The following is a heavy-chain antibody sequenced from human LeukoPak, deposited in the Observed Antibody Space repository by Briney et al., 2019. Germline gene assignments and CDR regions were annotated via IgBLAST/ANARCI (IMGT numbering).Heavy chain of an antibody. D-gene: IGHD5-18*01. CDR3: ARIGTWIQLWLPDY. J-gene: IGHJ4*02. CDR1: GGSISSSSYY. V-gene: IGHV4-39*07. CDR2: IYYSGST. Sequence: PSETLSLTCTVSGGSISSSSYYWGWIRQPPGKGLEWIGSIYYSGSTYYNPSLKSRVTISVDTSKNQFSLKLSSVTAADTAVYYCARIGTWIQLWLPDYWGQGTLVTVSS.